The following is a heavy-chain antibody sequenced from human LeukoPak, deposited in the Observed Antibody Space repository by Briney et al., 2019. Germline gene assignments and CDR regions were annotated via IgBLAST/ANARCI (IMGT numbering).Heavy chain of an antibody. D-gene: IGHD5-12*01. CDR2: IYTGGIT. J-gene: IGHJ4*02. CDR3: ARDNTAGYPYS. CDR1: GFTVSSNY. V-gene: IGHV3-53*01. Sequence: PGGSLRLSCAASGFTVSSNYMSWVRQAPGKGLEWVSVIYTGGITSYANSMRGRFTISRDNSKNTLHLQMNNLRPEDTAVYYCARDNTAGYPYSWGQGTLVIVSS.